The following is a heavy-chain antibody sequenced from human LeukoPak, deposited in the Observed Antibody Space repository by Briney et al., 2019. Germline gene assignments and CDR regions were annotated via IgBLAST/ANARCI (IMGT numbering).Heavy chain of an antibody. CDR1: GYTFTGYY. CDR3: ARGNRRRDIVVVPAARDHYYYYMDV. CDR2: INPNSGGT. Sequence: GASVKVSCKASGYTFTGYYMHWVRQAPRQGLEWMGWINPNSGGTNYAQKFQGRVTITRNTSISTAYMELSSLRSEDTAVYYCARGNRRRDIVVVPAARDHYYYYMDVWGKGTTVTVSS. D-gene: IGHD2-2*01. V-gene: IGHV1-2*02. J-gene: IGHJ6*03.